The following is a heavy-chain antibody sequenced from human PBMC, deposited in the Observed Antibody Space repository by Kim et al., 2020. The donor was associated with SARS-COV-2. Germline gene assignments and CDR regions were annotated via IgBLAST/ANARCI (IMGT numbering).Heavy chain of an antibody. CDR1: GYTFTGYY. CDR2: INPNSGGT. Sequence: ASVKVSYKASGYTFTGYYMHWVRQAPGQGLEWMGRINPNSGGTNYAQKFQGRVTMTRDTSISTAYMELSRLRSDDTAVYYCARDPPYDSSGLDLDYWGQGTLVTVSS. CDR3: ARDPPYDSSGLDLDY. J-gene: IGHJ4*02. V-gene: IGHV1-2*06. D-gene: IGHD3-22*01.